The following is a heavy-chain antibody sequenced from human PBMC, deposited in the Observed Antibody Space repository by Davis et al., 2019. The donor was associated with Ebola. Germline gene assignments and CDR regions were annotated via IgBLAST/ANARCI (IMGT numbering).Heavy chain of an antibody. Sequence: PSETLSLTCAVYGGSFSGYYWSWIRQPPGKGLEWIGEINHSGSTNYNPSLKSRVTISVDTSKNQFSLKLSSVTAADTAVYYCATARGYSYGYGYWGQGTLVTVSS. V-gene: IGHV4-34*01. CDR1: GGSFSGYY. J-gene: IGHJ4*02. CDR2: INHSGST. D-gene: IGHD5-18*01. CDR3: ATARGYSYGYGY.